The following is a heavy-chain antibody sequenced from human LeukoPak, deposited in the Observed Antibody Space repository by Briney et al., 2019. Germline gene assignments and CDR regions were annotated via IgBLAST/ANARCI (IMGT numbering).Heavy chain of an antibody. CDR3: ASHLEWLSPHYYYYGMDV. Sequence: SVKVSCKASGYTFTSYGISWVRQAPGQGLEWMGGIIPIFGTANYAQKFQGRVTITADESTSTAYMELSSLRSEDTAVYYCASHLEWLSPHYYYYGMDVWGQGTTVTVSS. CDR1: GYTFTSYG. CDR2: IIPIFGTA. V-gene: IGHV1-69*13. J-gene: IGHJ6*02. D-gene: IGHD3-3*01.